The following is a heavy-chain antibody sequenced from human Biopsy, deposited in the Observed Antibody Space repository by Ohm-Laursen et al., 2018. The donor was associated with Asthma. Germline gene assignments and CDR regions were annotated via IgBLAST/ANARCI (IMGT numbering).Heavy chain of an antibody. CDR2: IPQGGAT. J-gene: IGHJ6*02. CDR1: RGSFRGYV. D-gene: IGHD2-8*01. CDR3: ASGPQWSGLDV. V-gene: IGHV4-34*01. Sequence: SQTLSLTWAYRGSFRGYVWPWIRQPPGKGLEWIGEIPQGGATTFNPSLKSRVTISIDPSKSQLSLRLTSMTAADTAVYYCASGPQWSGLDVWGQGTTVTVSS.